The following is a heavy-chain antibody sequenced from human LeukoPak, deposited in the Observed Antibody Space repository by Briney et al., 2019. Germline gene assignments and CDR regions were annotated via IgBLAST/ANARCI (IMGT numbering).Heavy chain of an antibody. D-gene: IGHD3-22*01. CDR1: GYSFTGYY. CDR3: ARAEGSGYYQGRDY. CDR2: IFPNSGDT. J-gene: IGHJ4*02. Sequence: ASVKVSCKASGYSFTGYYMHWVRQAPGQGPEWMGWIFPNSGDTHYAQKFQGRVSMTRDTSISTAYMELNRLTSDDTAIYYCARAEGSGYYQGRDYWGQGTLVTVSS. V-gene: IGHV1-2*02.